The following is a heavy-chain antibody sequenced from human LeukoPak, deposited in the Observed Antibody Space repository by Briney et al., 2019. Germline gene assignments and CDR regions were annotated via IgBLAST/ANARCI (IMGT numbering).Heavy chain of an antibody. V-gene: IGHV1-69*13. CDR3: AKVTLSRQQLVRGPFDY. CDR2: IIPIFGTA. D-gene: IGHD6-13*01. Sequence: ASVKVSCKASGGTFSSYAISWVRQAPGQGLEWMGGIIPIFGTANYAQKFQGRVTITADESTSTAYMELSSLRSEDTAVYYCAKVTLSRQQLVRGPFDYWGQGTLVTVSS. CDR1: GGTFSSYA. J-gene: IGHJ4*02.